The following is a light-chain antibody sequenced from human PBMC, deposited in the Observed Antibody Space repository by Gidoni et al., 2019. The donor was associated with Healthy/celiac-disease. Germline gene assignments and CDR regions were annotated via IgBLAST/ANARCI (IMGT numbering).Light chain of an antibody. CDR3: QQYNNWLT. Sequence: DIVMPQSPATLSVSPGERATLSCRASQSFSSNLAWYQQKPGQAHRRLIYGASTRATGIPARFSGSGSGTEFTLTISSLQSEDFAVYYCQQYNNWLTFXGXTKVEIK. V-gene: IGKV3-15*01. J-gene: IGKJ4*02. CDR2: GAS. CDR1: QSFSSN.